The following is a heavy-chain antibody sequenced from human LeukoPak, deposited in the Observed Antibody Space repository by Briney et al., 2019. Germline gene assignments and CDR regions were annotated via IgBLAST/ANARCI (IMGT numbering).Heavy chain of an antibody. CDR3: ARDGGADCYYDN. CDR2: IKQDGSDK. CDR1: GFTFSSYW. D-gene: IGHD2-21*02. J-gene: IGHJ4*02. V-gene: IGHV3-7*03. Sequence: QAGGSLRLSCAAPGFTFSSYWMSWVRQAPGKGLEWVANIKQDGSDKYYVGSVKGRFTISRDNAKNSLYLQMNSLRAEDTAVYYCARDGGADCYYDNWGLGTLVTVSS.